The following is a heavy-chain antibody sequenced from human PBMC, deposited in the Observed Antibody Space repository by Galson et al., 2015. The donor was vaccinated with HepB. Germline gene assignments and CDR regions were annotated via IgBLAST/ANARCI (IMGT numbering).Heavy chain of an antibody. CDR1: GFTFSSYG. D-gene: IGHD3-9*01. Sequence: SLRLSCAASGFTFSSYGMHWVRQAPGKGLEWVAVISYDGSNKYYADSVKGRFTISRDNSKNTLYLQMNSLRAEDTAVYYCAKAVLRYDLGFSWGQGTLVTVSS. CDR3: AKAVLRYDLGFS. J-gene: IGHJ4*02. V-gene: IGHV3-30*18. CDR2: ISYDGSNK.